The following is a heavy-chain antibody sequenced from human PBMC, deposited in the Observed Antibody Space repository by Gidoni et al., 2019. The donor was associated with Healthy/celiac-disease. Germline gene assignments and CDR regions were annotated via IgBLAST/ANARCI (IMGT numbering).Heavy chain of an antibody. Sequence: EVQLVESGGGLVKPGGSLRLSCAASGFTFISYSMNWVRQAPGRGLEWVSSISSSSSYIYYADSVKGRFTISRDNAKNSLYLQMNSLRAEDTAVYYCARAGVGATTWSYFDYWGQGTLVTVSS. CDR1: GFTFISYS. CDR3: ARAGVGATTWSYFDY. V-gene: IGHV3-21*01. J-gene: IGHJ4*02. CDR2: ISSSSSYI. D-gene: IGHD1-26*01.